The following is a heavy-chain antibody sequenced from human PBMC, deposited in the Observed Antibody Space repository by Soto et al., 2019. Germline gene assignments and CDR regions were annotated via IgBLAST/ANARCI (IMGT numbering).Heavy chain of an antibody. Sequence: GGSLRLSCAASGFTFSSYGMHWVRQAPGKGLEWVAVISYDGSNKYYADSVKGRFTISRDNSKNTLYLQMNSLRAEDTAVYYCAKIRWFGELLYPLDYWGQGTLVTVSS. D-gene: IGHD3-10*01. CDR3: AKIRWFGELLYPLDY. CDR2: ISYDGSNK. V-gene: IGHV3-30*18. CDR1: GFTFSSYG. J-gene: IGHJ4*02.